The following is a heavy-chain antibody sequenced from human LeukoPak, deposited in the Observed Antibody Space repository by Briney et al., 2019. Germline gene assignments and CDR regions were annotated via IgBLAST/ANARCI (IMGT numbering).Heavy chain of an antibody. V-gene: IGHV3-7*01. D-gene: IGHD3-16*01. CDR1: GGSISSYY. J-gene: IGHJ4*02. Sequence: PSETLSLTCTVSGGSISSYYWSWVRQAPGKGLEWVANIKQDGSEKYYVDSVKGRFTISRDNAKNSLYLQMNSLRAEDTAVYYCARGDYDPSYYFDYWGQGTLVTVSS. CDR2: IKQDGSEK. CDR3: ARGDYDPSYYFDY.